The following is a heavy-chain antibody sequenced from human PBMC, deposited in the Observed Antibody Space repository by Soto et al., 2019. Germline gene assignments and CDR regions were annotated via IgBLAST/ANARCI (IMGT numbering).Heavy chain of an antibody. J-gene: IGHJ6*03. V-gene: IGHV6-1*01. D-gene: IGHD5-12*01. CDR2: TYYKSKWFN. Sequence: LSLTCAISGDSVSSNSAGWNWVRQTPSRGLEWLGRTYYKSKWFNNYAVSVKSRITVNPDTSQNQFSLHLDSVTPEDTAVYFCARGSWDDVSGHYYMDVWGKGTTVTVYS. CDR1: GDSVSSNSAG. CDR3: ARGSWDDVSGHYYMDV.